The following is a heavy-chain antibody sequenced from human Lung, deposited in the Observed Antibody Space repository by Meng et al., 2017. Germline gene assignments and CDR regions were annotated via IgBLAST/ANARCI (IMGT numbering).Heavy chain of an antibody. CDR1: GGSISSSNYY. CDR3: ARGQKGYFDL. CDR2: IYNSGST. J-gene: IGHJ2*01. Sequence: VQRPESGPGLVKPSQTLSLTCTVSGGSISSSNYYWSWIRQPPGKGLEWSGHIYNSGSTYYNPSLKSRITISVDTSKNQFSLKLSSVTAADTAVYYCARGQKGYFDLWGRGTLVT. V-gene: IGHV4-30-4*01.